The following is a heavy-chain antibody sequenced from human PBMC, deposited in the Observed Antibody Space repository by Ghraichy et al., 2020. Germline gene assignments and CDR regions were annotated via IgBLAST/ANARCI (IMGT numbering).Heavy chain of an antibody. Sequence: GGSLRLSCAASGFTFSSYGMHWVRQAPGKGLEWVAVISYDGSNKYYADSVKGRFTISRDNSKNTLYLQMNSLRAEDTAVYYCAKYTSSYNYYYYGMDVWGQRTTVTVSS. CDR1: GFTFSSYG. J-gene: IGHJ6*02. D-gene: IGHD6-6*01. CDR2: ISYDGSNK. V-gene: IGHV3-30*18. CDR3: AKYTSSYNYYYYGMDV.